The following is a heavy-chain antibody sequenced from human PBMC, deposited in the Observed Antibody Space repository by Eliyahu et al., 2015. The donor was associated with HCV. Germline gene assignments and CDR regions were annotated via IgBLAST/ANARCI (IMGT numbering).Heavy chain of an antibody. Sequence: EVQLVESGGGLXKPGGSLXLSCAASGFTFNNSWVXLXRQGPGKGRQXVXRIKRKTDGETTDYXAPVKGRFTISRDDSKNTVYLQMNSLKTEDTAVYYCIIDDRPGFLEWLKGNYYIDVWGKGTTVTVSS. J-gene: IGHJ6*03. CDR3: IIDDRPGFLEWLKGNYYIDV. V-gene: IGHV3-15*01. CDR1: GFTFNNSW. D-gene: IGHD3-3*01. CDR2: IKRKTDGETT.